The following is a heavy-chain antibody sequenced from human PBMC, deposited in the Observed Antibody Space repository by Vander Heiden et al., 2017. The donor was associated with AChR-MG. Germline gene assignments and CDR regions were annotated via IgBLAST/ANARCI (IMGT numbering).Heavy chain of an antibody. CDR1: GFTFRRSW. CDR2: IKPDGSEK. V-gene: IGHV3-7*01. J-gene: IGHJ5*01. CDR3: AKNGRTFAS. Sequence: EVQLVESGGGLVQPGGSLRLSCAASGFTFRRSWTRWVRQAQGKGLEGVANIKPDGSEKYYVDSLKGRFTISRDNAQNSLYLHMNSLRPEDTAVYYCAKNGRTFASCGQGTLVTVSS.